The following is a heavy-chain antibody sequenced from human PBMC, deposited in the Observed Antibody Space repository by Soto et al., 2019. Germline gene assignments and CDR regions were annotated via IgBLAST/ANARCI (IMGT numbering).Heavy chain of an antibody. D-gene: IGHD6-13*01. CDR1: GFTVSSNY. CDR2: IYSGGST. CDR3: ARDNRHSSSWDVGGMDV. Sequence: GGSPSLSCAASGFTVSSNYMSWVRQAPGRGLERVSVIYSGGSTYYADSVKGRFTISRDNSKNTLYLQMNSLRAEDTAVYYCARDNRHSSSWDVGGMDVWGQGTTVTVSS. V-gene: IGHV3-53*01. J-gene: IGHJ6*02.